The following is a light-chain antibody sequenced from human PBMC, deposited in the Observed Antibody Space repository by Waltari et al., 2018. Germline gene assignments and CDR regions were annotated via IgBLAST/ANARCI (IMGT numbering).Light chain of an antibody. V-gene: IGLV8-61*01. CDR3: SMFLGSGVWV. Sequence: QQARGHPPHSLEYKSKGRSAGLPARFSGSVLWDTAALTITAAQADDEADYYCSMFLGSGVWVFGGGTRLTVL. CDR2: KSK. J-gene: IGLJ3*02.